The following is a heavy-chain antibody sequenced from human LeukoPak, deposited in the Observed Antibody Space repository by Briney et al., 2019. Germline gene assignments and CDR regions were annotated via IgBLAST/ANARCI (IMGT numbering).Heavy chain of an antibody. Sequence: PGGSLRLSCAASGFTFRSYAMSWVRQAPGKGLEWVSAVSGSGDTTYYADSVKGRFTISRDNSKTTVSLQMNNLRPEDTAAYYCAKVGARGCSSSTCFIYWGQGTLVTVPS. D-gene: IGHD2-2*01. CDR2: VSGSGDTT. CDR3: AKVGARGCSSSTCFIY. J-gene: IGHJ4*02. CDR1: GFTFRSYA. V-gene: IGHV3-23*01.